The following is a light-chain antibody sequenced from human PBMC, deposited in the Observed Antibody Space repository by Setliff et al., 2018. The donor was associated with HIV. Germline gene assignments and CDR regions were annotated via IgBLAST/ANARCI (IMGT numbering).Light chain of an antibody. J-gene: IGLJ1*01. CDR1: SSDVGGYNY. Sequence: QSALTQPASVSGSPGQSITISCTGTSSDVGGYNYVSWYQQHPGKAPKLMIYDVTTRPSGVSNRFSGSKSGNTASLTISGLQAEDEADYYCSIHRSRGDVFGTGTKVTVL. V-gene: IGLV2-14*03. CDR2: DVT. CDR3: SIHRSRGDV.